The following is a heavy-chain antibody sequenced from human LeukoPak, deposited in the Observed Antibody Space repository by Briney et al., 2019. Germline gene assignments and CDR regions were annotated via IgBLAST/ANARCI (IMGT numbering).Heavy chain of an antibody. CDR3: ARRRPSYYYGMDV. CDR1: GGSIRSSYYY. CDR2: IYDSGST. Sequence: SETLSLTCTVSGGSIRSSYYYWGWIRQPPGKGLEWIGSIYDSGSTYYNPSLKSRVTISVDTSKNQFSLKLNSVTAADTAVYYCARRRPSYYYGMDVWGQGTTVTVSS. V-gene: IGHV4-39*01. J-gene: IGHJ6*02.